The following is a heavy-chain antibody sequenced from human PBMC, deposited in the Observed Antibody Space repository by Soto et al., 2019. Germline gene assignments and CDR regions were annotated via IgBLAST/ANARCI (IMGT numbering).Heavy chain of an antibody. CDR1: GGSISSYY. D-gene: IGHD6-19*01. V-gene: IGHV4-59*01. Sequence: PSETLSLTCTVSGGSISSYYWSWIRQPPGKGLEWIGYIYYSGGTNYNPSLQSRVTISVDTSKSQFSLNLSSVTAADTAVYYCARNHRYTSGWYESWGQGIPVTVSS. CDR3: ARNHRYTSGWYES. CDR2: IYYSGGT. J-gene: IGHJ5*01.